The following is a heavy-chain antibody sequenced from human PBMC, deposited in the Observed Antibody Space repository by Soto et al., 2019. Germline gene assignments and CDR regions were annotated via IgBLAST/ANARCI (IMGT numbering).Heavy chain of an antibody. J-gene: IGHJ4*02. CDR3: AGIFWFGDLLFDY. CDR2: IQYRGST. CDR1: DDSITSGAYY. Sequence: HLQLQESGPGLVKPSEPLSLTCTVSDDSITSGAYYWGLIRQPPGKGLEWIGTIQYRGSTYYNPSLKSRLTMSLDTSKNQFSLRLTSVTAADTAVYFCAGIFWFGDLLFDYWGQGTLVTVSS. V-gene: IGHV4-39*01. D-gene: IGHD3-10*01.